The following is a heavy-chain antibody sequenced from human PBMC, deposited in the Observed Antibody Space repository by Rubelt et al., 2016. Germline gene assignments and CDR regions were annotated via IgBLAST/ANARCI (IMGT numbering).Heavy chain of an antibody. Sequence: QLQLQESGPGLVKPSETLSLTCTVSGGSISGTIYYWGWIRQPPGKGLEWIGSIYYSGSTYYNPSLKSRVTIPADTYKNQFSRKLGSVTAADTAVYYCASAPATGPEIVVDGFDIWGQGTMVTVSS. CDR3: ASAPATGPEIVVDGFDI. CDR2: IYYSGST. D-gene: IGHD2-21*01. V-gene: IGHV4-39*07. CDR1: GGSISGTIYY. J-gene: IGHJ3*02.